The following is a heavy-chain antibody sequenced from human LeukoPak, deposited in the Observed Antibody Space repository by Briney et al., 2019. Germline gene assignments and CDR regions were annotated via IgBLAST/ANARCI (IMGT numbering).Heavy chain of an antibody. CDR1: EFTFSSYS. CDR3: ARARGALVVVPAANLY. D-gene: IGHD2-2*01. CDR2: ISSSSSYI. J-gene: IGHJ4*02. Sequence: PGGSLRLSCAASEFTFSSYSMNWVRQAPGKGLEWVSSISSSSSYIYYADSVRGRFTVSRDNAKNSLYLQMNSLKAEDTAVYYCARARGALVVVPAANLYWGQGTLVTVSS. V-gene: IGHV3-21*01.